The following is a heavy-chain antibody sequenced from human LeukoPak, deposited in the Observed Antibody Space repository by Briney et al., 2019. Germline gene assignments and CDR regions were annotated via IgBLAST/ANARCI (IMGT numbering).Heavy chain of an antibody. CDR1: GYSISSGYY. D-gene: IGHD3-3*01. CDR2: FYHSGST. Sequence: SETLSLTCAVSGYSISSGYYWGWIPQPPGKGLEWIGSFYHSGSTYYNPSLKSRVTISVDTSKNQFSLKLSSVTAADTAVYYCASRSDYDLYYYYYMDVWGKGTTVTVSS. V-gene: IGHV4-38-2*01. CDR3: ASRSDYDLYYYYYMDV. J-gene: IGHJ6*03.